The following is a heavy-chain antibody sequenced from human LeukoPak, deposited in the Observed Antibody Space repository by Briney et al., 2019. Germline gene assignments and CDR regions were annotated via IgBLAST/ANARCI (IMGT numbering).Heavy chain of an antibody. CDR3: ARGGDTAMALYYYGMDV. J-gene: IGHJ6*02. CDR1: GFTFSSYS. V-gene: IGHV3-48*02. D-gene: IGHD5-18*01. CDR2: ISSSSSTI. Sequence: PGGSLRLSCAASGFTFSSYSMNWVRQAPGKGLEWVSYISSSSSTIYYADSVKGRFTISRDNAKNSLYLQMNSLRDEDTAVYYCARGGDTAMALYYYGMDVWGQGTTVTVSS.